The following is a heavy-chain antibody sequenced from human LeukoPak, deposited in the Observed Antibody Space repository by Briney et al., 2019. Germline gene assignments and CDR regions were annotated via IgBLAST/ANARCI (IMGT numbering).Heavy chain of an antibody. CDR2: IYYSGST. CDR1: GGSISSYY. J-gene: IGHJ6*03. D-gene: IGHD5-18*01. Sequence: SVTLYLTCTVAGGSISSYYWSCIRQPPGKGLKGSGNIYYSGSTNYNTSLKSAATIAVDASKNQFTVKPSSVTAAVTATYCWARDGGYSYGYPTRYYYMAVWGKGTTVTVSS. V-gene: IGHV4-59*01. CDR3: ARDGGYSYGYPTRYYYMAV.